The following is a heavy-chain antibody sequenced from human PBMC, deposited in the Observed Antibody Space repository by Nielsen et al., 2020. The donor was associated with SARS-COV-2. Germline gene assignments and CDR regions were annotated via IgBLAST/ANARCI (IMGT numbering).Heavy chain of an antibody. CDR2: IDPSDSYI. J-gene: IGHJ5*02. Sequence: GESLKISCKASGDGLSSYWISWVRQMPGKGPEWMGRIDPSDSYINYGPSFQGHVTISADKSISTAYLQWSSLKASDTAMYYCARHSNYYGSGTMSGWFDPWGQGTLVTVSS. CDR3: ARHSNYYGSGTMSGWFDP. CDR1: GDGLSSYW. D-gene: IGHD3-10*01. V-gene: IGHV5-10-1*01.